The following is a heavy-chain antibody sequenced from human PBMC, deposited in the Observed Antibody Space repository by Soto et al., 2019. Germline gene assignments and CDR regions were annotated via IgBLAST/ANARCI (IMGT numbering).Heavy chain of an antibody. CDR2: IYSGGST. CDR1: GFTVSSNY. CDR3: ARVPTIFGVVTTYSGMDV. D-gene: IGHD3-3*01. V-gene: IGHV3-53*01. Sequence: EVQLVESGGGLIQPGGSLRLSCAASGFTVSSNYMSWVRQAPGKGLEWVSVIYSGGSTYYADSVKGRFTISRDNSKNTLYLQMNSLRAEDTAVYYCARVPTIFGVVTTYSGMDVCGQGTTVTVSS. J-gene: IGHJ6*02.